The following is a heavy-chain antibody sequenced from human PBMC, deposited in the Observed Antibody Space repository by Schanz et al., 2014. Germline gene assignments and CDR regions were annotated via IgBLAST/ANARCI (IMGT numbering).Heavy chain of an antibody. CDR1: GFIFSDHY. CDR3: IRGDIMVVPVAHF. J-gene: IGHJ4*02. Sequence: QVQLVESGGGLVKPGGSLRLSCVVSGFIFSDHYMSWIRQAPGKGLEWVSYISHNSHYTNYADSVKGRFTISRDTAENSVYLQMNSLRAEDTAVYYCIRGDIMVVPVAHFWGQGILVTVSS. D-gene: IGHD2-2*01. V-gene: IGHV3-11*06. CDR2: ISHNSHYT.